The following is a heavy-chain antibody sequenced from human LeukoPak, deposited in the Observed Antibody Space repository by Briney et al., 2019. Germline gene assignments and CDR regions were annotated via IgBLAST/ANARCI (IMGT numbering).Heavy chain of an antibody. CDR2: IYTSGST. V-gene: IGHV4-38-2*02. J-gene: IGHJ6*03. CDR3: ARALAAAGQFGYYYYYYMDV. CDR1: GYSISSGYY. Sequence: PSETLSLTCTVSGYSISSGYYWGWIRQPPGKGLEWIGRIYTSGSTNYNPSLKSRVTISVDTSKNQFSLKLSSVTAADTAVYYCARALAAAGQFGYYYYYYMDVWGKGTTVTVSS. D-gene: IGHD6-13*01.